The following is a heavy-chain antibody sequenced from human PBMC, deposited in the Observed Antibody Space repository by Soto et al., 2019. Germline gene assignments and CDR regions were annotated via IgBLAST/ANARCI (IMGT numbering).Heavy chain of an antibody. J-gene: IGHJ4*02. CDR1: GFTFTRYS. CDR3: ARESEDLTSTFDY. V-gene: IGHV3-21*01. CDR2: ISSTTNYI. Sequence: GSLRLSCAASGFTFTRYSMNWVRQAPGKGLEWVSSISSTTNYIYYADSMKGRFTVSRDNAENSVYLEMNSLSAEDTAVYYCARESEDLTSTFDYWGQGTMVTVSS.